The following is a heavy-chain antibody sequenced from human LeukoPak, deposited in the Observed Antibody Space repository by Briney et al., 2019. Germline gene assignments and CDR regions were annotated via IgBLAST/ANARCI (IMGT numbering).Heavy chain of an antibody. Sequence: VGSLRLSCAASGFTFSSYAMSWVRQAPGKGLECVSSISGSGGSTNYADSVKGRFTISRDNAKNSVYLQMSSLRVEDTAVYYCARDLRDYYDSPFDYWGQGILVTVSS. D-gene: IGHD3-22*01. CDR2: ISGSGGST. V-gene: IGHV3-23*01. J-gene: IGHJ4*02. CDR3: ARDLRDYYDSPFDY. CDR1: GFTFSSYA.